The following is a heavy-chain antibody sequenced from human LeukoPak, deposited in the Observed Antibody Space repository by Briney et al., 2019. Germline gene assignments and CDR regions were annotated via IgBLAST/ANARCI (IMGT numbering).Heavy chain of an antibody. CDR2: IYHSGST. CDR3: ARAYGSGSSSLFGY. D-gene: IGHD3-10*01. Sequence: PSETLSLTCAVSGGSISSSNWWSWVRQPPGKGLEWIGEIYHSGSTNYNPSLKSRVTISVDKSKNQFSLKLSSVTAADTAVYYCARAYGSGSSSLFGYWGQGTLVTVSS. CDR1: GGSISSSNW. J-gene: IGHJ4*02. V-gene: IGHV4-4*02.